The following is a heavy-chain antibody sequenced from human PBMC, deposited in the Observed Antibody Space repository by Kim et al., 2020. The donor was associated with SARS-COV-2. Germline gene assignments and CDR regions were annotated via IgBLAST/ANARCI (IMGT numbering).Heavy chain of an antibody. CDR2: ISSSGGTT. J-gene: IGHJ3*02. CDR1: GFTFSDYY. D-gene: IGHD3-10*01. Sequence: GGSLRLSCAASGFTFSDYYMTWIRQAPGKGLEWVSYISSSGGTTYYADSVKGRFAVSRDNTKKSMYLQMNSLRAEDTAVYYCAREGVRRGLDSFDIWGQGTMVTVSS. V-gene: IGHV3-11*04. CDR3: AREGVRRGLDSFDI.